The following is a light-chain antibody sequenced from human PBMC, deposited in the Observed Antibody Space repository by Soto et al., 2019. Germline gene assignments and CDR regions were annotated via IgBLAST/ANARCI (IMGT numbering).Light chain of an antibody. CDR1: SSDVGGYNY. V-gene: IGLV2-14*01. CDR3: SSYTTSSTWL. Sequence: QSVLTQPGSVCGSPGQSITISCTGTSSDVGGYNYVSWYQHHPPKAPKLMIYAVSNRPSGVSNRFSGSKSGNTASLTISGLQAEDEADYYCSSYTTSSTWLFGGGTKVTVL. J-gene: IGLJ3*02. CDR2: AVS.